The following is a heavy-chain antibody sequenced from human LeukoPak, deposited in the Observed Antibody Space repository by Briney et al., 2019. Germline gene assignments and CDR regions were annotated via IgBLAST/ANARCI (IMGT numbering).Heavy chain of an antibody. Sequence: GGSLRLSCAASGFTFSSYWMSWVRQAPGKGLEWVSYITSSSNTIYYADSVKGRFTISRDNAKNSLYLQMNSLRDEDTAVYYCARPRYCSGGSCYLSDWGQGTLVTVSS. J-gene: IGHJ4*02. CDR2: ITSSSNTI. CDR1: GFTFSSYW. D-gene: IGHD2-15*01. CDR3: ARPRYCSGGSCYLSD. V-gene: IGHV3-48*02.